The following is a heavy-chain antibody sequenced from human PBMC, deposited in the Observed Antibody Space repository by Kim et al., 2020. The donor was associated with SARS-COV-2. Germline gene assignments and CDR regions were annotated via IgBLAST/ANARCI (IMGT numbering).Heavy chain of an antibody. CDR3: VRGEDAFDI. V-gene: IGHV3-30*03. CDR2: ISYDGSNK. Sequence: GSLRLSCAASGFTFSSYGMHWVRQAPGKGLEWVAVISYDGSNKYYADSVKGRFTISRDNSKNTLYLQMNSLRAEDTAVYFAVRGEDAFDIWGQGTMVTV. D-gene: IGHD3-10*01. J-gene: IGHJ3*02. CDR1: GFTFSSYG.